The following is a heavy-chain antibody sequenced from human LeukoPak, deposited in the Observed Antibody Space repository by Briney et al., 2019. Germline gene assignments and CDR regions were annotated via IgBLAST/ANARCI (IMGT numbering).Heavy chain of an antibody. D-gene: IGHD2-2*01. J-gene: IGHJ4*02. CDR3: ARVNCSSTSCRSKFLDY. CDR2: MNPNTGNT. Sequence: ASVKVSCKASGYTFTNYDINWVRQATGQGLEWMGWMNPNTGNTGYAQKFQGRVTMTRNTSISTAYMELSSLRSADPAIYYCARVNCSSTSCRSKFLDYWGQGTLVTVSS. V-gene: IGHV1-8*01. CDR1: GYTFTNYD.